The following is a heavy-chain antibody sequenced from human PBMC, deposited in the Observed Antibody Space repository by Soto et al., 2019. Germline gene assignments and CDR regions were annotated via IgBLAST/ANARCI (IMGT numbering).Heavy chain of an antibody. CDR1: GYTFTGYY. J-gene: IGHJ4*02. Sequence: AASVKVSCKASGYTFTGYYMHWVRQAPGQGLEWMGWINPNSGGTNYAQKFQGRVTMTRDTSISTAYMELSRLRSDDTAVYYCARITYDSSGYARFAYWGQGTLVTVSS. CDR2: INPNSGGT. CDR3: ARITYDSSGYARFAY. V-gene: IGHV1-2*02. D-gene: IGHD3-22*01.